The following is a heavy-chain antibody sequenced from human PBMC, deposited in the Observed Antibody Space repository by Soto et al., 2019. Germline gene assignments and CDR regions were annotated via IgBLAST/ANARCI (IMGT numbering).Heavy chain of an antibody. CDR2: IYPGDSDT. D-gene: IGHD2-15*01. J-gene: IGHJ4*02. CDR1: GYSFTSYW. V-gene: IGHV5-51*01. CDR3: ARLDRGHADIVVVVAFY. Sequence: GESLKISCKGSGYSFTSYWIGWVRQMPGKGLEWMGIIYPGDSDTRYSPSFQDQVTISADKSISTAYLQWSSLKASDTAMYYCARLDRGHADIVVVVAFYWGQGALVTVSS.